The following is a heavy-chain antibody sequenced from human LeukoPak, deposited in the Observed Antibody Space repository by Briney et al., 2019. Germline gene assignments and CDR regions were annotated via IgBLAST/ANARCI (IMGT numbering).Heavy chain of an antibody. Sequence: SETLSLTCAVYGGSFSGYYWSWIRQPPGKGLEWIGEINHSGSTNYNPSLKSRVTISVDTSKNQFSLKLSSVTAADTAVYYCARDLVFGVVIIVARAAFDYWGQGTLVTVSS. J-gene: IGHJ4*02. V-gene: IGHV4-34*01. CDR2: INHSGST. D-gene: IGHD3-3*01. CDR1: GGSFSGYY. CDR3: ARDLVFGVVIIVARAAFDY.